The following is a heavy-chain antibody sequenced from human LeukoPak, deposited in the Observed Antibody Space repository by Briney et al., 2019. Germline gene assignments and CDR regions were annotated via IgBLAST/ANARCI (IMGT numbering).Heavy chain of an antibody. CDR3: ATQRWELLPVG. CDR1: GGSISSSSYY. J-gene: IGHJ4*02. V-gene: IGHV4-39*01. D-gene: IGHD1-26*01. Sequence: SETLSLTCTVSGGSISSSSYYWGWMRQPPGKRLEWIGSIYYSGSTYYNPSLKSRVTISEDTSKNQSSLKLSSVTAADTAVYYCATQRWELLPVGWGQGSLVTVYS. CDR2: IYYSGST.